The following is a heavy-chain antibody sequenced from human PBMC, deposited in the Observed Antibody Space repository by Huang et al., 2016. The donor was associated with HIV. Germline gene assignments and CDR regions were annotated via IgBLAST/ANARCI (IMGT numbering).Heavy chain of an antibody. CDR3: ATVDYYDTSGPQRGYFDN. D-gene: IGHD3-22*01. CDR1: GGSFRNFA. CDR2: ITPTLGTA. Sequence: QVQLVQSGAEVKKPGSSVKVSCKASGGSFRNFALGWVRQAPGQGLEWMVGITPTLGTAKYAQKFQGRVTIIAGESTSTAYMERSSLRSEDTAVYYCATVDYYDTSGPQRGYFDNWGQGTLVTVSS. V-gene: IGHV1-69*01. J-gene: IGHJ4*02.